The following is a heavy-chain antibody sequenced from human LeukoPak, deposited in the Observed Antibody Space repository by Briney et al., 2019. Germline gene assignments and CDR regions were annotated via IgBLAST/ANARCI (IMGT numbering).Heavy chain of an antibody. CDR3: ARLSRGYDFWSGYYWGYYYYMDV. CDR2: ISAYNGNT. CDR1: GYTFTSYG. Sequence: ASVKVSCKASGYTFTSYGISWVRQAPGQGLEWMGWISAYNGNTNYAQKLQGRVTLTTATSTSTAYMELRSLRSDDTAVYYCARLSRGYDFWSGYYWGYYYYMDVWGKGTTVTVSS. J-gene: IGHJ6*03. V-gene: IGHV1-18*01. D-gene: IGHD3-3*01.